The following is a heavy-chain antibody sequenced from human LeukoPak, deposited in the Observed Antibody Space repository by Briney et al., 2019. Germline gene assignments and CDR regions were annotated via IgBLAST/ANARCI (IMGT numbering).Heavy chain of an antibody. Sequence: SQTLSLTCTVSGGSISSGGYYWSWIRQHPGKGLEWIGYIYYSGSTYYNPSLKSRVTISVDTSKNQFSLKLSSVTAADTAVYYCARDGAAAGTRFDYWGQGTLVTVSS. D-gene: IGHD6-13*01. CDR1: GGSISSGGYY. V-gene: IGHV4-31*03. J-gene: IGHJ4*02. CDR3: ARDGAAAGTRFDY. CDR2: IYYSGST.